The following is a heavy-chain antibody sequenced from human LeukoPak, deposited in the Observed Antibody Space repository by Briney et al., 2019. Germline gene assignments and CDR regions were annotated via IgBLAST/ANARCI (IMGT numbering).Heavy chain of an antibody. V-gene: IGHV4-61*01. Sequence: PSETLSLTCTVSGYSISSGYYWSWIRQSPGKGLEWIAYIFYNGNTKYNPSLWSRVTISIDTSRNQFSLNLNSVTAADTAVYYCARGGYYYLDVWGKGTTVTVSS. CDR2: IFYNGNT. CDR1: GYSISSGYY. J-gene: IGHJ6*03. CDR3: ARGGYYYLDV.